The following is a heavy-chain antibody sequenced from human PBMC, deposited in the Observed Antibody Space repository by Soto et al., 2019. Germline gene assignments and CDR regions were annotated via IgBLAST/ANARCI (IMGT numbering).Heavy chain of an antibody. V-gene: IGHV4-59*08. CDR1: GGAITSYY. CDR2: VHHSGST. D-gene: IGHD3-10*01. J-gene: IGHJ4*02. CDR3: ALFYSSGSYYDEY. Sequence: QVQLQESGPGLVKPSETLSLTCTVSGGAITSYYWSWIRQPPGKGLQWIGYVHHSGSTNSNPSLKSRITISTDVDTSTTQLSLKLSSVTAADTARYCCALFYSSGSYYDEYWGSGKLVTFSS.